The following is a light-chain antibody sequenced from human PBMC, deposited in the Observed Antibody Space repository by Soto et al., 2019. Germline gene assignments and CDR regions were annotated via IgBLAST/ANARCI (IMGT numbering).Light chain of an antibody. V-gene: IGLV2-23*01. CDR3: CSYAGSSTSV. Sequence: QSALTQPASVSGSPGQSITISGTGTSSDVGSYNLVSWYQQHPGKAPKLMIYEGSKRPSGVSNRFSGSKSGNTASLTISGLEAEYEADYYCCSYAGSSTSVFGTGTKLTVL. CDR1: SSDVGSYNL. CDR2: EGS. J-gene: IGLJ1*01.